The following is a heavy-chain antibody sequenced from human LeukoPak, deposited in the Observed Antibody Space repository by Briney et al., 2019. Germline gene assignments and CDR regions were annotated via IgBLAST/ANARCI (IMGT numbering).Heavy chain of an antibody. J-gene: IGHJ3*02. Sequence: PGGSLRLSCAASGFTFSSYAMHWVRQAPGKGLEWVAVISYDGGNKYYADSVKGRFTISRDNSKNTLYLQMNSLRAEDTAVYYCARGGEERDAFDIWGQGTMVTVSS. V-gene: IGHV3-30-3*01. CDR3: ARGGEERDAFDI. D-gene: IGHD3-16*01. CDR1: GFTFSSYA. CDR2: ISYDGGNK.